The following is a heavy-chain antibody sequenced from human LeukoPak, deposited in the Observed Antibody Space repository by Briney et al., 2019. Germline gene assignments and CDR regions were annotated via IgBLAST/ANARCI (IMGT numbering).Heavy chain of an antibody. Sequence: PSETLSLTCTVSGYSISSGYYWGWIRQPPGEGLEWIGSIYHSGSTYYNPSLKSRVTISVDTSKNQFSLKLSSVTAADTAVYYCARDVDAGGYFDYWGQGTLVTVSS. V-gene: IGHV4-38-2*02. J-gene: IGHJ4*02. CDR1: GYSISSGYY. CDR2: IYHSGST. CDR3: ARDVDAGGYFDY. D-gene: IGHD2-2*01.